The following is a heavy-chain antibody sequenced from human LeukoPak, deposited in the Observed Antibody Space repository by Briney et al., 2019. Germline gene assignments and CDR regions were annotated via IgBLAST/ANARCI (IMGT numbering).Heavy chain of an antibody. CDR2: ISSSSTYI. D-gene: IGHD2-2*01. V-gene: IGHV3-21*01. CDR3: ARAYCSSTRCSYYFDS. Sequence: PGGSLRLSCAASGFTVSSNYMNWVRQAPGKGLEWISSISSSSTYIYYADSVKGRFTISRDNAKNSLYLQMNSLRAEDTAVYYCARAYCSSTRCSYYFDSWGQGTLVTVSS. J-gene: IGHJ4*02. CDR1: GFTVSSNY.